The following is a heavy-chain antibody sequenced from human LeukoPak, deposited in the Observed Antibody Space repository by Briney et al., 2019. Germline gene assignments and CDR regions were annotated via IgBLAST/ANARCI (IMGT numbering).Heavy chain of an antibody. V-gene: IGHV4-59*01. Sequence: SETPSLTCTVSGGSISSYYWSWIRQPPGKGLEWIGYIYYSGSTNYNPSLKSRVTISVDTSKNQFSLKLSSVTAADTAVYYCARAAAIFGVVTYYYYYMDVWGKGTTVTVSS. CDR2: IYYSGST. D-gene: IGHD3-3*01. CDR1: GGSISSYY. J-gene: IGHJ6*03. CDR3: ARAAAIFGVVTYYYYYMDV.